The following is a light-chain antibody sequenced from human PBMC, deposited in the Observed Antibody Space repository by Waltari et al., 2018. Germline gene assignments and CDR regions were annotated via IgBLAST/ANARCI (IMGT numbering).Light chain of an antibody. CDR1: SPNIGSNY. CDR2: TNN. J-gene: IGLJ2*01. Sequence: QSVLTQPPSASGTPGQRVTISCSGSSPNIGSNYVYWYHQLPGTAPKLLIYTNNQRPTGVPDRFSGSKSGTSASLAITGLRSEDEADYYCAAWDDSLRVVFGGGTKLTVL. CDR3: AAWDDSLRVV. V-gene: IGLV1-47*01.